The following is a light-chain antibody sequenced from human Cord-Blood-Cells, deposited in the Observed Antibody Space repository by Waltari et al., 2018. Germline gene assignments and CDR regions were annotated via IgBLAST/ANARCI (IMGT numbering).Light chain of an antibody. CDR2: DAS. Sequence: DIQMTQSPSTLSASVGDRVTITCRASQSISSWLAWYQQKPGKAPKLLIYDASSLESGFPSSVSGSGSGTEFTLTISSLQPDDFATYYCQQYNSYWTFGQGTKVEIK. J-gene: IGKJ1*01. CDR1: QSISSW. CDR3: QQYNSYWT. V-gene: IGKV1-5*01.